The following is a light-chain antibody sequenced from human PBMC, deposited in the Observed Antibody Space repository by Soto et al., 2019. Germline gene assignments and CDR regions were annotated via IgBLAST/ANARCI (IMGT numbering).Light chain of an antibody. J-gene: IGKJ3*01. V-gene: IGKV1-5*01. CDR2: DAS. CDR1: QSISSW. CDR3: QQYNNWQLT. Sequence: DIQMTQSPSTLSASVGDRVTITCRARQSISSWLAWYQQKPGKAPKLLIYDASSLESGVPSRFSGSGSGTEFTLTISSLQPDDFATYYCQQYNNWQLTFGPGTKVDIK.